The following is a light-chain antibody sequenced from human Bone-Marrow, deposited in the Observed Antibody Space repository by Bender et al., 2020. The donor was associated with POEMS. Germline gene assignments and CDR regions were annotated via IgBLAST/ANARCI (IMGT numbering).Light chain of an antibody. V-gene: IGLV3-25*02. CDR2: KDS. CDR3: QSYDNSLGGWV. CDR1: ALSNQY. Sequence: SYELTQPPSVSVSPGQTARITCSGDALSNQYSYWYHQKPGQAPVLVIYKDSERPSGVPDRFSGSKSGTSASLAITGLQAEDEGDYYCQSYDNSLGGWVFGGGTKLTVL. J-gene: IGLJ3*02.